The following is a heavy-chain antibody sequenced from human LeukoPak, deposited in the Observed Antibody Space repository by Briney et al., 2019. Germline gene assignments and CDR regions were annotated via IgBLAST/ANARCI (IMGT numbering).Heavy chain of an antibody. D-gene: IGHD3-22*01. J-gene: IGHJ4*02. CDR3: ARHYDSSGYYYDY. CDR1: GFTFSTFA. CDR2: IFPSGGEI. V-gene: IGHV3-23*01. Sequence: GGSLRLSCAASGFTFSTFAMIWVRQPPGKGLEWVSSIFPSGGEIHYADSVRGRFTISRDNSKSILSLQMNSLRAEDTAVYYCARHYDSSGYYYDYWGQGTLVTVSS.